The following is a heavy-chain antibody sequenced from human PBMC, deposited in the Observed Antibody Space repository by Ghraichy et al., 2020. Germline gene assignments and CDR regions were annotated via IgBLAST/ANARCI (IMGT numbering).Heavy chain of an antibody. D-gene: IGHD3-22*01. CDR2: MDDSGTT. J-gene: IGHJ3*02. V-gene: IGHV4-59*01. CDR3: ARGKMDRSSYYVRVAFDI. Sequence: SETLSLTCSVSGGSISSYYCSWIRQPPGKGLDWIGYMDDSGTTNYNPSLKSRFTMSVDTSKNQFSLRLSSVTAADTAVYYCARGKMDRSSYYVRVAFDIWGQGAMVAVSS. CDR1: GGSISSYY.